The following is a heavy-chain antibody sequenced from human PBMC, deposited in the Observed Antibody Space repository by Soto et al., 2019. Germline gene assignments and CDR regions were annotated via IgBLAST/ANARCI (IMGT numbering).Heavy chain of an antibody. V-gene: IGHV3-30*18. CDR2: ISYDGSNK. CDR3: AKARWAVAVYFDY. CDR1: GFTFSSYG. J-gene: IGHJ4*02. Sequence: QVQLVESGGGVVQPGRSLRLSCAASGFTFSSYGMHWVRQAPGKGLEWVAVISYDGSNKYYADSVKGRFTISRDNPKNTLYLQMNSLRAEDTAVYYCAKARWAVAVYFDYWGQGTLVTVSS. D-gene: IGHD6-19*01.